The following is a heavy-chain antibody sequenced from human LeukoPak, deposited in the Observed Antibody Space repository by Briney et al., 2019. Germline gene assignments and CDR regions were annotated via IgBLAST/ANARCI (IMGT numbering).Heavy chain of an antibody. Sequence: SETLSLTCTVSGGSISSYFWTWIRQPPGKGLEWIGYTHNIESPNYSPSLKSRVTMSLDTSKNQCSLKLNSVTAADTAVYYCARGGNGDSLSYWYFDLWGRGTLVTVSS. D-gene: IGHD4-17*01. CDR1: GGSISSYF. J-gene: IGHJ2*01. CDR3: ARGGNGDSLSYWYFDL. V-gene: IGHV4-59*01. CDR2: THNIESP.